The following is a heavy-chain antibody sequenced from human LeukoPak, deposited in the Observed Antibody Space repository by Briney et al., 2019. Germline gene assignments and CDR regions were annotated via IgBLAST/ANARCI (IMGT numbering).Heavy chain of an antibody. CDR2: ISCSGGST. Sequence: GGSPRLSCAASGFTFSSYAMSWVRQAPGKGLEWVSAISCSGGSTYYADSVKGRFTISRDNSKNTLYLEMNSLRAEDTAVYYCAKKSIGGGSGGSSGYFDYWGQGTLVTVST. D-gene: IGHD1-26*01. CDR3: AKKSIGGGSGGSSGYFDY. V-gene: IGHV3-23*01. CDR1: GFTFSSYA. J-gene: IGHJ4*02.